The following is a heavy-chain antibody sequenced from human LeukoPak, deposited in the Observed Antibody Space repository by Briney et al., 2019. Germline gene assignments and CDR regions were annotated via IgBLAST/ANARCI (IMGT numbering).Heavy chain of an antibody. CDR1: GGTFSSYA. CDR2: IIPIFGTA. Sequence: SVKVSCKASGGTFSSYAISWVRHAPGQGLEWMGGIIPIFGTANYAQKFQGRVTITADKSTSQASMELSSLRSEDPAVYYCARGHYYGSGSYLFDYWRQGPLVRVSS. J-gene: IGHJ4*02. CDR3: ARGHYYGSGSYLFDY. D-gene: IGHD3-10*01. V-gene: IGHV1-69*06.